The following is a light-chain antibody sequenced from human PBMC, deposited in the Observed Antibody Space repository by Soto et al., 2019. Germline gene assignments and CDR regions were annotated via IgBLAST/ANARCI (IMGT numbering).Light chain of an antibody. Sequence: EVLMTQFPATLSVSPGEIATLSCRASESIFSKLAWYQQKVGQTPRLVIYGASTRATGIPDRFSGSGSGTEFTLTISSLQSEDFAVYYCQQRSNWPRTFGQGTKVDIK. CDR2: GAS. J-gene: IGKJ1*01. V-gene: IGKV3-15*01. CDR1: ESIFSK. CDR3: QQRSNWPRT.